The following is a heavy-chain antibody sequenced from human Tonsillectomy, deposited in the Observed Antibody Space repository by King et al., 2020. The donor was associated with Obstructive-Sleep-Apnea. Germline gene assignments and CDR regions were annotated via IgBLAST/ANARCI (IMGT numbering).Heavy chain of an antibody. CDR1: VFTFSNYG. Sequence: VQLVESGGGVVQPGMSLRLSCAASVFTFSNYGMHWVRHAPGKGLEWVAFIRYDGTNEYYADSVVGRLTISRDTSKNTLYLQMNSLRPEDTAVYYCAKDIRRSTATMPGYYYGMDVWGQGTTVTVSS. V-gene: IGHV3-30*02. CDR2: IRYDGTNE. CDR3: AKDIRRSTATMPGYYYGMDV. J-gene: IGHJ6*02. D-gene: IGHD2-2*01.